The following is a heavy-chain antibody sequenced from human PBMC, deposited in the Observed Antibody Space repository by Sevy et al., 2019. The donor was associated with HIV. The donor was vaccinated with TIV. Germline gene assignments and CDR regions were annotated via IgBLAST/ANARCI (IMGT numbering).Heavy chain of an antibody. CDR1: GYSFTVYY. CDR3: ARSIPNFGVAPVGI. V-gene: IGHV1-2*02. Sequence: ASVKVSCKASGYSFTVYYMHWVRQAPGQGLEWMGWINPNSGDTHYAQRFQGRVTMTTDTSISTAYMELSRLRSDETAIYYSARSIPNFGVAPVGIWGQGTTVTVSS. D-gene: IGHD3-3*01. CDR2: INPNSGDT. J-gene: IGHJ3*02.